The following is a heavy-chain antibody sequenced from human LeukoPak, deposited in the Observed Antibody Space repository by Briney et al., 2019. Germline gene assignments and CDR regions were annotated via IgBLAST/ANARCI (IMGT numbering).Heavy chain of an antibody. CDR1: GYTFTSYY. Sequence: ASVKVSCKASGYTFTSYYMHWVRQAPGQGLEWMGIINPSGGSTSYAQKFQGRVTMTRDTSTSTVYMELSSLRSEDTAVYYCARDGVPAARPSYNWFDPWGQGTLATVSS. CDR3: ARDGVPAARPSYNWFDP. J-gene: IGHJ5*02. CDR2: INPSGGST. V-gene: IGHV1-46*01. D-gene: IGHD2-2*01.